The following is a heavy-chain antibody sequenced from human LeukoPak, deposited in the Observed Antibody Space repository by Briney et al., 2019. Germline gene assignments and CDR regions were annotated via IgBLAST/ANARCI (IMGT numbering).Heavy chain of an antibody. J-gene: IGHJ5*02. D-gene: IGHD3-16*01. CDR2: IYYSGST. CDR1: GGSLSSYY. V-gene: IGHV4-59*08. Sequence: PSETLSLTCTVSGGSLSSYYWSWLRQPPGKGLEWIGYIYYSGSTNYNPSLKSRVTISVDTSKNQFSLKLSAVTAADTAVYYCAGHMSGRFDPWGQGTLVTVSS. CDR3: AGHMSGRFDP.